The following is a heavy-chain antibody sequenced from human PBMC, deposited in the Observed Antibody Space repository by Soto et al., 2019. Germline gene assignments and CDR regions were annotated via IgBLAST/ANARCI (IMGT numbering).Heavy chain of an antibody. D-gene: IGHD6-13*01. CDR1: AFPFSDDY. V-gene: IGHV3-11*06. Sequence: GGALRLSCAASAFPFSDDYMSWLRQAPGKGLEWVSYISSSSSYTNYADSVKGRYTISRDNAKNSLYLQMNSLRAEDTAVYYCARDFQGSSGPDYWGQGTLVNVS. CDR3: ARDFQGSSGPDY. CDR2: ISSSSSYT. J-gene: IGHJ4*02.